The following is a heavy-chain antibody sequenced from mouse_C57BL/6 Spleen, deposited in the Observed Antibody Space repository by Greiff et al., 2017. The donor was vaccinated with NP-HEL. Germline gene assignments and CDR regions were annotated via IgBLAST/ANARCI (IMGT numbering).Heavy chain of an antibody. CDR2: ILPGSGST. CDR3: ARSGQLRLRGDYAMDY. J-gene: IGHJ4*01. Sequence: VQLQQSGAELMKPGASVKLSCKATGYTFTGYWIEWVKQRPGHGLEWIGEILPGSGSTNYNEKFKGKATFTADTSSNTAYMQLSSLTTEDSAIYYCARSGQLRLRGDYAMDYWGQGTSVTVSS. D-gene: IGHD3-2*02. CDR1: GYTFTGYW. V-gene: IGHV1-9*01.